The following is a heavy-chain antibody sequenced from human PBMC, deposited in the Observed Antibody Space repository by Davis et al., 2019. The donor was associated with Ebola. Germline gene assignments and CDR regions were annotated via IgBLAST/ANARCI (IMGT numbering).Heavy chain of an antibody. Sequence: PGGSLRLSCAASGFTFTDYAMNWVRQAPGKGLEWASSFIDSGGATYYADSVKGRFTVSRDNSKNTLYLHMNSLRVEDTAVYYCAKRWQVRYFGYWGQGTLVTVSS. CDR3: AKRWQVRYFGY. V-gene: IGHV3-23*01. CDR1: GFTFTDYA. J-gene: IGHJ4*02. D-gene: IGHD4-23*01. CDR2: FIDSGGAT.